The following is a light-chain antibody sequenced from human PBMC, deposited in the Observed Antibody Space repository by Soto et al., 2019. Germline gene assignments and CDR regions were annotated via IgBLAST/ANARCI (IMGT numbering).Light chain of an antibody. V-gene: IGKV3-20*01. CDR1: QSVSSSY. Sequence: EIVLTQSPGTLSLSPGERATLSCRASQSVSSSYLAWYQQKPGQAPRLLIYGASSRATGIPDRFSGSGSGPDFTLTISRLEPDDFAVYDCQQYGSSPPNTFGQGTKLEIK. J-gene: IGKJ2*01. CDR2: GAS. CDR3: QQYGSSPPNT.